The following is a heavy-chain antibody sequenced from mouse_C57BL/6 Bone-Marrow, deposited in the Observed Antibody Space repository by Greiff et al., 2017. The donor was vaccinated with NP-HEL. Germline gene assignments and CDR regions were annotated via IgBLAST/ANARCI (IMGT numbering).Heavy chain of an antibody. Sequence: EVKVVESGGGLVKPGGSLKLSCAASGFTFSDYGMHWVRQAPEKGLEWVAYISSGSSTIYYADTVKGRFTISRDNAKNTLFLQMTRLRSEDTAMYYCARRRLTFPYWYFDVWGTGTTVTVSS. D-gene: IGHD2-2*01. J-gene: IGHJ1*03. CDR2: ISSGSSTI. CDR1: GFTFSDYG. V-gene: IGHV5-17*01. CDR3: ARRRLTFPYWYFDV.